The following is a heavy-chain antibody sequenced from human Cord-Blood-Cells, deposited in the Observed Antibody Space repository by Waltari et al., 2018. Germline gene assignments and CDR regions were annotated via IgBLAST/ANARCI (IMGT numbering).Heavy chain of an antibody. CDR2: INSDGRST. CDR3: ARQGGSSWYYYYYMDV. CDR1: GFTFSSYW. J-gene: IGHJ6*03. V-gene: IGHV3-74*01. Sequence: EVQLVESGGGLVQPGGSLRLSCAASGFTFSSYWMHWVRQAPGEGLVWVSRINSDGRSTSYADSVKGRFTISRDNAKNTLYLQMNSLRAEDTAVYYCARQGGSSWYYYYYMDVWGKGTTVTVSS. D-gene: IGHD6-13*01.